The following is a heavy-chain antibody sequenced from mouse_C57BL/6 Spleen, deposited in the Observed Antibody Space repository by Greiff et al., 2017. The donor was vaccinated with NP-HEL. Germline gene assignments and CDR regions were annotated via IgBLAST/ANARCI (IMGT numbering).Heavy chain of an antibody. D-gene: IGHD2-4*01. J-gene: IGHJ2*01. CDR2: IYPSDSET. V-gene: IGHV1-61*01. CDR1: GYTFTSYW. Sequence: VQLQQSGAELVRPGSSVKLSCKASGYTFTSYWMDWVKQRPGQGLDWIGNIYPSDSETHYNQKLKDKATLTVDKSSSTAYMQLSSLTSEDSAVCYCARSDYDSFDDWGQGTTLTVSS. CDR3: ARSDYDSFDD.